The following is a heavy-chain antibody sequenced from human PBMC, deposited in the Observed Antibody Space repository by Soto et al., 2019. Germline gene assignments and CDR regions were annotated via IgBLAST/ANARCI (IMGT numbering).Heavy chain of an antibody. CDR1: GSTFSSRW. J-gene: IGHJ4*02. D-gene: IGHD2-2*01. V-gene: IGHV3-74*01. CDR3: ARDTSYSTDY. Sequence: GGSLRLSCATSGSTFSSRWMHWVRQAPGKGLVWVSYINSDGSTTTYADSVKGRFTISRDNAKNTVYLQMNSLRVDDTAVYYCARDTSYSTDYWGQGTLVTVSS. CDR2: INSDGSTT.